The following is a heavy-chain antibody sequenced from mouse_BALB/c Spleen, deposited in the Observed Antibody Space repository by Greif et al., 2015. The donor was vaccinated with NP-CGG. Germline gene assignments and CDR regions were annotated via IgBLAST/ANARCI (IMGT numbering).Heavy chain of an antibody. D-gene: IGHD2-13*01. J-gene: IGHJ3*01. CDR1: GYAFTNYL. CDR2: LNPGSGGT. CDR3: AGEGDFGFAF. V-gene: IGHV1-54*01. Sequence: QVQLQQPGTELVRPGTSVKVSCKASGYAFTNYLIEWIKQRPGQGLEWIGVLNPGSGGTNYSEKFKGKATLTADYSSSSAYLRRSSLSSDDSVVYFCAGEGDFGFAFWGQGTLVSVSA.